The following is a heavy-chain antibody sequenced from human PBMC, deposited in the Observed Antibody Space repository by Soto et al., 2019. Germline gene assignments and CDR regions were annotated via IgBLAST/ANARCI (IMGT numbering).Heavy chain of an antibody. V-gene: IGHV4-30-2*01. CDR1: GGSVSSGAYS. CDR2: IYHSGNT. D-gene: IGHD3-22*01. CDR3: ARDNSGYPNYFGP. J-gene: IGHJ5*02. Sequence: SSETLSLTCPVSGGSVSSGAYSWSWIRQPQGKGLERIGYIYHSGNTYYNPSLKSRVTISVDRSKNQFSLNLTSVNSVDMAVYFCARDNSGYPNYFGPWGQGTLVPVSS.